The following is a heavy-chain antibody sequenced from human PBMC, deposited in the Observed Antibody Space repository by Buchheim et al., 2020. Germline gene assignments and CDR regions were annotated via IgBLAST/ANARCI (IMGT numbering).Heavy chain of an antibody. V-gene: IGHV3-7*01. CDR3: ARDTDSSGYYYPGFDY. J-gene: IGHJ4*02. Sequence: EVQLVESGGGLVQPGESLRLSCAASGFTFRSYSMTWVRQAPGKGLEWVANIKEDGSEKNYVDSVKGRFTISRDNAKNSLYLQMTSLRVEDTAVYYCARDTDSSGYYYPGFDYWGQGTL. CDR1: GFTFRSYS. D-gene: IGHD3-22*01. CDR2: IKEDGSEK.